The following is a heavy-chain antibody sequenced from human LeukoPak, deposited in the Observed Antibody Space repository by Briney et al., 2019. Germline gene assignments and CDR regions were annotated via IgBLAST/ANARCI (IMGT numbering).Heavy chain of an antibody. D-gene: IGHD1-26*01. CDR2: ISGSGGST. CDR1: GFTFSSYA. CDR3: AKGRSPGIVGATADI. V-gene: IGHV3-23*01. J-gene: IGHJ3*02. Sequence: GGSLRLSCAASGFTFSSYAMSWVRQAPGKGLEWVSAISGSGGSTYYADSVKGRFTISRDNSKNTLYPQMNSLRAEDTAVYYCAKGRSPGIVGATADIWGQGTKVTVSS.